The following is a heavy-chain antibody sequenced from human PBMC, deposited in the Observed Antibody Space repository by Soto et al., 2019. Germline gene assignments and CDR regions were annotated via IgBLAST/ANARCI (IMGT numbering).Heavy chain of an antibody. V-gene: IGHV3-23*01. CDR1: GCTFSSYA. Sequence: EVQLLESGGGLVQPGGSLRLSCAASGCTFSSYAMSWVRQAPGKGLEWVSAISGSGGSTYYADSVKGRFTISRDNSKNTLYLQMNSLRAEDTAVYYCAKDFYGGYEYETFYFDYWGQGTLVTVSS. D-gene: IGHD5-12*01. CDR2: ISGSGGST. J-gene: IGHJ4*02. CDR3: AKDFYGGYEYETFYFDY.